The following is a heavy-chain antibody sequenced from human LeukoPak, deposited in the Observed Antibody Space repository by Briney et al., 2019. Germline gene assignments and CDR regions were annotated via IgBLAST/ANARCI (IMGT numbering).Heavy chain of an antibody. CDR2: IQSAGGAT. V-gene: IGHV3-15*01. CDR3: TTGFCSGGTCHWDDAFEI. Sequence: NPGGSLRLSCAASGFTFSSYEMNWVRQAPGKGLEWVGRIQSAGGATDYAAPVKGRFTISRDDSKNTLYLQMNSLKSDDTAVYYCTTGFCSGGTCHWDDAFEIWGQGTMVTVSS. D-gene: IGHD2-15*01. CDR1: GFTFSSYE. J-gene: IGHJ3*02.